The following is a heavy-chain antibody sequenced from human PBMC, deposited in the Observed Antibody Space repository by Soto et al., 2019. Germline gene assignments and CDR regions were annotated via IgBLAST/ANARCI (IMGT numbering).Heavy chain of an antibody. J-gene: IGHJ6*02. V-gene: IGHV1-8*01. CDR3: ARGNPFNYAGFDV. Sequence: ASVKVSCKASGYTFSDFDINWLRQASGQGPEWMGWTNAKSGDTFFPQRFQGKFNMTWDTSLSTAYMEVGSLTSDDTAIYYYARGNPFNYAGFDVWGQGTTVTVSS. D-gene: IGHD3-16*01. CDR2: TNAKSGDT. CDR1: GYTFSDFD.